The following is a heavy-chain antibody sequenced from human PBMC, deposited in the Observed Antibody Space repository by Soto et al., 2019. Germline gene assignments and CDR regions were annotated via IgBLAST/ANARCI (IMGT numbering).Heavy chain of an antibody. CDR3: ARVRNTHVYYFFYCMGV. J-gene: IGHJ6*02. CDR1: GGTFSSYA. V-gene: IGHV1-69*13. Sequence: GASVKVSCKASGGTFSSYAISWVRQAPGHGLEWLGGTIPIFGTANYAQKLQGRVMITADESTSTAYMELSSLRSEDTAVYYCARVRNTHVYYFFYCMGVWGQVTTVTISS. CDR2: TIPIFGTA.